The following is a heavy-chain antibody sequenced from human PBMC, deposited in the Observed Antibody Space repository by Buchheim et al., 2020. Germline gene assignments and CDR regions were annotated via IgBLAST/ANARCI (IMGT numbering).Heavy chain of an antibody. D-gene: IGHD1-1*01. CDR2: IKSKTDGGTT. CDR3: TTGVEGPPTYYYYYMDV. V-gene: IGHV3-15*01. Sequence: EVQLVESGGGLVKPGGSLRLSCAASGFTFSNAWMSWVRQAPGKGLEWVGRIKSKTDGGTTDYAAPVKGRFTISSDDSKNTLYLQMNSLKTEDTAVYYCTTGVEGPPTYYYYYMDVWGKGTT. CDR1: GFTFSNAW. J-gene: IGHJ6*03.